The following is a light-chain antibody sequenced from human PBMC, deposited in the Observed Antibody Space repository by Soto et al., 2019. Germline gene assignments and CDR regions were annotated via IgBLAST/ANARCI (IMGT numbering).Light chain of an antibody. CDR1: SSDIGAYNY. V-gene: IGLV2-11*01. J-gene: IGLJ1*01. CDR3: CSYAGSSYV. Sequence: QSALTQPRSVSGSPGQSVTISCTGTSSDIGAYNYVSWYQQHPDKAPKLLIFDVTQRPSGVPDRVSGSKSGNTASLTISGLRYDDEADYYCCSYAGSSYVFGTGTKLTVL. CDR2: DVT.